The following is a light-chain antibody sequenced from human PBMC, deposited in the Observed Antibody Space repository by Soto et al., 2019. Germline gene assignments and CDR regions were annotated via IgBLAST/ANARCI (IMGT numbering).Light chain of an antibody. V-gene: IGKV1-17*01. CDR2: GAS. CDR3: QQRSNWPPIT. J-gene: IGKJ5*01. CDR1: QGIRPD. Sequence: DVELPQSPSSLSASLGARVTITCLESQGIRPDLGWYQKSPGKAPKVLIGGASNRANGIPARFSGSGSGTDFTLTISSLEPEDFAVYYCQQRSNWPPITFGQGTRLEIK.